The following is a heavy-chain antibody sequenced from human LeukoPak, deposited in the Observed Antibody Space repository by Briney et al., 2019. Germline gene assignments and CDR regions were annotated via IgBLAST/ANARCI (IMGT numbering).Heavy chain of an antibody. V-gene: IGHV5-51*01. J-gene: IGHJ4*02. CDR1: GYSFTSYW. CDR3: ARHVMVRGVIRSYYFDY. Sequence: GESLEISCKGSGYSFTSYWIGWVRQMPGKGLEWMGISPSFQGQVTISADKSISTAYLQWSSLKASDTAMYYCARHVMVRGVIRSYYFDYWGQGTLVTVSS. D-gene: IGHD3-10*01.